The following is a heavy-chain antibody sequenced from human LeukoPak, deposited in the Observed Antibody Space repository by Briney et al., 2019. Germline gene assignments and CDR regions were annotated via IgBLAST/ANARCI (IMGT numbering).Heavy chain of an antibody. J-gene: IGHJ4*02. V-gene: IGHV4-31*03. D-gene: IGHD3-10*01. CDR3: ARWGSNMAREKGDH. CDR2: IYYSGST. CDR1: GGSISSGGYY. Sequence: PSETLSLTCTVSGGSISSGGYYWSWIRQHPGKGLEWIGYIYYSGSTYYNPSLKSRVTMSVDTSKNQFSLKLSSVTAADTAVYYCARWGSNMAREKGDHWGQGTLVTVSS.